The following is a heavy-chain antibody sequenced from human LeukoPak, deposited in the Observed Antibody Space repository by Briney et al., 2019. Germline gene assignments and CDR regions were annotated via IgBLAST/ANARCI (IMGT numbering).Heavy chain of an antibody. CDR3: ARQWDDSSGYYPYYFDY. CDR2: IYYSGST. CDR1: GGSISSSSYY. V-gene: IGHV4-39*01. Sequence: SETLSLTCTVSGGSISSSSYYWGWIRQPPGKGLEWIGSIYYSGSTYYNPSLKSRVTISVDTSKNQFSLKLSSVTAADTAVYYCARQWDDSSGYYPYYFDYWGQGTLVTVSS. J-gene: IGHJ4*02. D-gene: IGHD3-22*01.